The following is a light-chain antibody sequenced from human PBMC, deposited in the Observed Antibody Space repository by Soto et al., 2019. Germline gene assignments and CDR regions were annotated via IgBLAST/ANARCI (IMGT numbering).Light chain of an antibody. V-gene: IGKV3-20*01. J-gene: IGKJ3*01. Sequence: EIVLTQSPATLSLSPGDRATLSCRASQSVDRYLAWYHEKPGQAPRLLIYGASNRATGIPDRFSGSGSGTDFTLTISRLEPEDFAVYYCQQYGTSPFTFGPGTKVDIK. CDR2: GAS. CDR3: QQYGTSPFT. CDR1: QSVDRY.